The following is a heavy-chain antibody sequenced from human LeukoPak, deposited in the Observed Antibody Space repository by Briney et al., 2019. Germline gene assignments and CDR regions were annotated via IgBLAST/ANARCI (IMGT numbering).Heavy chain of an antibody. CDR3: ARGQYYGSGRGNTTPFDY. CDR2: INHSGRT. CDR1: GGSFSGYY. V-gene: IGHV4-34*01. J-gene: IGHJ4*02. Sequence: SDTLSLTCPVYGGSFSGYYWSWIRQPPAKGLDWIGGINHSGRTNYNPSLISRVTISVDTSKNQLSLMLSSVTAADTAVYYCARGQYYGSGRGNTTPFDYWGQGTLVTVSS. D-gene: IGHD3-10*01.